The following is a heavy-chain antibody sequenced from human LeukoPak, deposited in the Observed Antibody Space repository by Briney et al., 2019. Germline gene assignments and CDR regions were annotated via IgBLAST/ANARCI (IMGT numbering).Heavy chain of an antibody. CDR3: ARTQQWLATGGWYWFDT. Sequence: GESLKISCKGSGYSFTNYWIGWVRQMPGQGPEWIGIIHPRDSETVYTPSFRGQVTISADKSTTTAYLQWSSLKASDSAIYYCARTQQWLATGGWYWFDTWGQGTLVTVSS. CDR1: GYSFTNYW. J-gene: IGHJ5*02. D-gene: IGHD6-19*01. V-gene: IGHV5-51*01. CDR2: IHPRDSET.